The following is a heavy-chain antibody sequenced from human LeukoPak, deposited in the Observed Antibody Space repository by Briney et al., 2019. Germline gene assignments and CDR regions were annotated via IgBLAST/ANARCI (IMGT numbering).Heavy chain of an antibody. CDR2: ISSSSSYI. Sequence: PGGSLRLSCAASGFTFSSYSMNWVRQAPGKGLEWVSSISSSSSYIYYADSVKGRFTISRDNAKNSLYLQMNSLRAEDTAVYYCVRSHGSGLYGMDVWGQGTTVTVSS. CDR3: VRSHGSGLYGMDV. CDR1: GFTFSSYS. J-gene: IGHJ6*02. D-gene: IGHD3-10*01. V-gene: IGHV3-21*01.